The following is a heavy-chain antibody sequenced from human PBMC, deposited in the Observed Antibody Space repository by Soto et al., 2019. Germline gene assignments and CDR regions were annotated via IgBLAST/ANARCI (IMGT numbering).Heavy chain of an antibody. CDR2: ILYSGTT. D-gene: IGHD3-10*01. Sequence: SETLSLTCTVSCGAIRSSFWGWIRQSPGKGLEWIWNILYSGTTNYNPSLKNRVTISLDTSKTQFSLKLTSMTAADTGVYFCARAIGLKSGRGTLEVLGQGNTVNVSS. CDR3: ARAIGLKSGRGTLEV. V-gene: IGHV4-59*01. J-gene: IGHJ6*02. CDR1: CGAIRSSF.